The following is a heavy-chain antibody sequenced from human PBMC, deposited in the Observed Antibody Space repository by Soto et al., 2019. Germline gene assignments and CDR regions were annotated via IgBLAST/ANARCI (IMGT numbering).Heavy chain of an antibody. CDR2: IYPGDSDT. V-gene: IGHV5-51*01. CDR3: ARRLYSSSWYEATYYYGMDV. CDR1: GYSFTSYW. Sequence: PGESLKISCKVSGYSFTSYWIGWVRQMPGKGLEWMGIIYPGDSDTRYSPSFQGQVTISADKSISTAYLQWSSLKASDTAMYYCARRLYSSSWYEATYYYGMDVWGQGTTVTVSS. J-gene: IGHJ6*02. D-gene: IGHD6-13*01.